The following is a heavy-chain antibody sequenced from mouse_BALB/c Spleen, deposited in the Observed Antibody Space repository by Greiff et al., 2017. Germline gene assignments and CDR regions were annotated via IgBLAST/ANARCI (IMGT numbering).Heavy chain of an antibody. V-gene: IGHV5-6-3*01. CDR2: INSNGGST. Sequence: EVHLVESGGGLVQPGGSLKLSCAASGFTFSSYGMSWVRQTPDKRLELVATINSNGGSTYYPDSVKGRFTISRDNAKNTLYLQMSSLKSEDTAMYYCASTMITYYFDYWGQGTTLTVSS. CDR3: ASTMITYYFDY. D-gene: IGHD2-4*01. CDR1: GFTFSSYG. J-gene: IGHJ2*01.